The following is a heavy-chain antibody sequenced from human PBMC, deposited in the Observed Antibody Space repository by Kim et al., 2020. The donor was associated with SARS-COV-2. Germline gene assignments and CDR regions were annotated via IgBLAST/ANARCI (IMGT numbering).Heavy chain of an antibody. CDR2: IHPNTGDT. D-gene: IGHD3-22*01. CDR3: ARNNSGYN. CDR1: GYTFTAYY. V-gene: IGHV1-2*02. J-gene: IGHJ4*02. Sequence: ASVKVSCKASGYTFTAYYIHWVRQAPGQGLEWMGWIHPNTGDTKYAQKFQGRVTLTRDTSISTAYMELSRLSFDDTALYYCARNNSGYNWGPGTLVTVSS.